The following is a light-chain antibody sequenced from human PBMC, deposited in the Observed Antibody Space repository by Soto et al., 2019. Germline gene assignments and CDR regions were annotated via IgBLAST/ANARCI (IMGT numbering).Light chain of an antibody. CDR1: QSVSSSY. CDR3: QQYGSSPLT. CDR2: GAS. J-gene: IGKJ3*01. Sequence: EIVLTQSPGTLSLSPGERATLSCRASQSVSSSYLAWYQQKPGQAPRLLIYGASSRATGIPDRFSGSGSGTDCTLTISRLEPEDFEVYYCQQYGSSPLTFGPGTKVDIK. V-gene: IGKV3-20*01.